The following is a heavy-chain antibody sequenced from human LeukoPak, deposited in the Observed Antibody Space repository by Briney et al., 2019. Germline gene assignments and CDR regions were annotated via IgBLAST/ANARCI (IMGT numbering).Heavy chain of an antibody. V-gene: IGHV3-23*01. CDR3: AKFLVVVTKYYFDY. Sequence: GGSLRLSRAASGFTFSSYAMSWVRQAPGKGLEWVSAISGSGGSTYYADSVKGRFTISRDNSKNTLYLQMNSLRAEDTAVYYCAKFLVVVTKYYFDYWGQGTLVTVSS. D-gene: IGHD3-22*01. CDR2: ISGSGGST. CDR1: GFTFSSYA. J-gene: IGHJ4*02.